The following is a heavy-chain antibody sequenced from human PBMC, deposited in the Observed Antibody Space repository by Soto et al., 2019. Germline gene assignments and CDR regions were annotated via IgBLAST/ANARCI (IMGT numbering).Heavy chain of an antibody. CDR2: FDPEDGET. J-gene: IGHJ4*02. Sequence: ASVKVSCKVSGYTLTELSMHWVRQAPGKGLEWMGGFDPEDGETIYAQKFQGRVTMTEDTSPDTAYMELSSLRSEDTAVYYCATDMAEDCSGGSCYFLFDYWGQGTLVTVSS. CDR3: ATDMAEDCSGGSCYFLFDY. V-gene: IGHV1-24*01. D-gene: IGHD2-15*01. CDR1: GYTLTELS.